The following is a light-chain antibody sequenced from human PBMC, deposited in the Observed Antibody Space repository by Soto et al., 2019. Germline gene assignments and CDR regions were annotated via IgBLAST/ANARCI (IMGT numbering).Light chain of an antibody. J-gene: IGKJ1*01. CDR3: LHALQPPPS. CDR2: LGS. CDR1: QSLLHRSGYHY. V-gene: IGKV2-28*01. Sequence: DIVLTQSPLSLPVTPGEPASISCRSSQSLLHRSGYHYLDWYLQKPGQSPQLLSYLGSNRATGVPDRFRCSESGTDFTLKISRVEAEDVGVYYCLHALQPPPSFGQGTKVEIK.